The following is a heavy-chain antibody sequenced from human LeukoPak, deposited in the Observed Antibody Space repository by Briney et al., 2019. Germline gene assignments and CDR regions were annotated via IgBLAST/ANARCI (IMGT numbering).Heavy chain of an antibody. D-gene: IGHD6-13*01. V-gene: IGHV1-2*02. Sequence: ASVKVSCKASGYTFTGYYMHWVRQAPGQGLERMGWINPNSGGTNYAQKFQGRVTMTRDTSISTAYMELSRLRSDDTAVYYCARLHLAAAGRGWFDPWGQGTLVTVSS. J-gene: IGHJ5*02. CDR2: INPNSGGT. CDR1: GYTFTGYY. CDR3: ARLHLAAAGRGWFDP.